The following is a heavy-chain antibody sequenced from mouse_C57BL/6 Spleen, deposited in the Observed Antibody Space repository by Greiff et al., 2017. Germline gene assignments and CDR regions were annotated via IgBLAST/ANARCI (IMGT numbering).Heavy chain of an antibody. D-gene: IGHD2-4*01. CDR2: INPSNGGT. Sequence: QVQLQQPGTELVKPGASVKLSCKASGYTFTSYWMHWVKQRPGQGLEWIGNINPSNGGTNYNEKFKSKATLTVDKSSSTAYMQLSSLTSEDSAVYYCARVPYDDYDVDAMDYWGQGTSVTVSS. V-gene: IGHV1-53*01. CDR1: GYTFTSYW. J-gene: IGHJ4*01. CDR3: ARVPYDDYDVDAMDY.